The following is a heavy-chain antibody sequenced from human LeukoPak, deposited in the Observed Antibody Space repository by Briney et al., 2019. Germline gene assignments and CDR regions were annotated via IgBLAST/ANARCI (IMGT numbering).Heavy chain of an antibody. Sequence: ASVEVSCKASGYTFTSYDINWVRQATGQGLEWMGWMNPNSGNTGYAQKFQGRVTMTRNTSISTAYMELSSLRSEDTAVYYCARGYYYDSSGTDAFDIWGQGTMVSVSS. J-gene: IGHJ3*02. CDR1: GYTFTSYD. CDR2: MNPNSGNT. CDR3: ARGYYYDSSGTDAFDI. D-gene: IGHD3-22*01. V-gene: IGHV1-8*01.